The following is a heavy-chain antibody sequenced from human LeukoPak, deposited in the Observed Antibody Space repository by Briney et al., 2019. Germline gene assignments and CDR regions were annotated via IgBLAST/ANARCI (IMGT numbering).Heavy chain of an antibody. D-gene: IGHD1-1*01. CDR2: INPNNGGT. CDR3: ARRRPWNAARSWFDP. Sequence: ASVKVSCKASGYTFTDYYMHWVRQAPGQGLEWMGWINPNNGGTNYAQKFQGRVTMTSDTSISTAYMELSRLRSDDTAVYYCARRRPWNAARSWFDPWGQGTLVTVSS. J-gene: IGHJ5*02. V-gene: IGHV1-2*02. CDR1: GYTFTDYY.